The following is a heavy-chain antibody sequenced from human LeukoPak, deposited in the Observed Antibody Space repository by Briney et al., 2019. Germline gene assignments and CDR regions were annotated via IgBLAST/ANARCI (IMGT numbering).Heavy chain of an antibody. CDR2: IYTSGST. CDR3: ARDYYDSSGYKVDY. Sequence: SETLSLTRTVSGGSISSYYWSWIRQPAGKGLEWIGRIYTSGSTNYNPSLKSRVTMSVDTSKNQFSLKLSSVTAADTAVYYCARDYYDSSGYKVDYWGQGTLVTVSS. D-gene: IGHD3-22*01. V-gene: IGHV4-4*07. CDR1: GGSISSYY. J-gene: IGHJ4*02.